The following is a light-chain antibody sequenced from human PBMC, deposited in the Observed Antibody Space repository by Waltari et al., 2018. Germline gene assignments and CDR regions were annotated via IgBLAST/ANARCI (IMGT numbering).Light chain of an antibody. CDR3: CSYAGRNIWV. Sequence: QYALTQPSSVSGSPGQSITISCTGTSSDVGFYNLVSWYTQHPGKAPDLVVYEVISRPSGVSNRFSGSKSGNTASLTISGLQAEDEADYYCCSYAGRNIWVFGGGTKLTVL. V-gene: IGLV2-23*02. CDR1: SSDVGFYNL. CDR2: EVI. J-gene: IGLJ3*02.